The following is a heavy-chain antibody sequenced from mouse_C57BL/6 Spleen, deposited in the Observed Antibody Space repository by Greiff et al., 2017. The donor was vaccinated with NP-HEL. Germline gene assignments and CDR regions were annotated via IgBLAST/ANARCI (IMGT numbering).Heavy chain of an antibody. D-gene: IGHD3-2*02. Sequence: EVQLQQSGPELVKPGASVKISCKASGYTFTDYYMNWVKQSHGKSLEWIGDINPNNGGTSYNQKFKGKATLTVDKSSSTAYMELRSLTSEDSAVYYCARSGDSSGYEGAMDYWGQGTSVTVSS. CDR2: INPNNGGT. CDR3: ARSGDSSGYEGAMDY. CDR1: GYTFTDYY. J-gene: IGHJ4*01. V-gene: IGHV1-26*01.